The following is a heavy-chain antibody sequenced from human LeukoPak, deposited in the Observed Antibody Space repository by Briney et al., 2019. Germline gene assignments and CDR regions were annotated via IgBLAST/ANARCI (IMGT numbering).Heavy chain of an antibody. CDR3: TRDLVGYDGFDI. D-gene: IGHD3-9*01. Sequence: ASVKVSCKAAVYIFTDYYIHWIRQAPGQGLEWMGRINSDNGGTNQVQKFQGRVTMTRDTSISTVYMELSRLRSDDTAVYYCTRDLVGYDGFDIWGQGTMVTVSS. CDR2: INSDNGGT. V-gene: IGHV1-2*06. CDR1: VYIFTDYY. J-gene: IGHJ3*02.